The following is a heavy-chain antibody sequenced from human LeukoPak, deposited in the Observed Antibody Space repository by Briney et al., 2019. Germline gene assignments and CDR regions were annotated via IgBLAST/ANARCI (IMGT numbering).Heavy chain of an antibody. CDR3: ARDRCSSGGSCYPLVGMDV. Sequence: GGSLRLSCAASGFTFSSYSMNWVCQAPGKGLEWVSSISSSSSYIYYADSVKGRFTISRDNAKNSLYLQMNSLRAEDTAVYYCARDRCSSGGSCYPLVGMDVWGQGTTVTVSS. CDR2: ISSSSSYI. CDR1: GFTFSSYS. D-gene: IGHD2-15*01. J-gene: IGHJ6*02. V-gene: IGHV3-21*01.